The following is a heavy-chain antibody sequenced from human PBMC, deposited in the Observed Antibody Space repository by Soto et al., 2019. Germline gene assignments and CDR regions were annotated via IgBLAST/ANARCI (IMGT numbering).Heavy chain of an antibody. CDR3: TTDPGDYEDY. J-gene: IGHJ4*02. Sequence: GGSLRLSCAASGFTFTNAWMSWVRQAPGKGLEWVGRIKNKKDGGTTDYAAPVKGRFTISRDDSRNTMYLQMNSLRPEDTGVYYCTTDPGDYEDYWGQGTQVTVSS. V-gene: IGHV3-15*01. D-gene: IGHD4-17*01. CDR1: GFTFTNAW. CDR2: IKNKKDGGTT.